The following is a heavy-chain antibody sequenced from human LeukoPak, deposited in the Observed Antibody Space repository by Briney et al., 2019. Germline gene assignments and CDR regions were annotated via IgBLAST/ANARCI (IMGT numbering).Heavy chain of an antibody. V-gene: IGHV3-30*19. Sequence: GRSLRLSCAASGFTFSSYGMHWVRQAPGKGLVWVAVISTDGRDKHYADSVKSRFTISRDNSKSTLYLQMNSLRAEDTAVYYCARDSAAAAVYYFDYWGQGTLVTVSS. CDR1: GFTFSSYG. J-gene: IGHJ4*02. CDR2: ISTDGRDK. D-gene: IGHD6-13*01. CDR3: ARDSAAAAVYYFDY.